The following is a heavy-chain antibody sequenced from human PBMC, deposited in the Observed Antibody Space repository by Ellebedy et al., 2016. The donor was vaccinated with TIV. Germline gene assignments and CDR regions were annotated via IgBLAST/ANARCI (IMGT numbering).Heavy chain of an antibody. Sequence: AASVKVSCKASGYTFNDYYILWMRQAPGQGLEWMGWINPNSGNTGYAQKFQGRVTITRNTSISTAYMELSSLRSDDTAVYYCARECLVWGGYYYYGMDVWGQGTTVTVSS. CDR3: ARECLVWGGYYYYGMDV. CDR1: GYTFNDYY. D-gene: IGHD3-3*01. V-gene: IGHV1-8*03. J-gene: IGHJ6*02. CDR2: INPNSGNT.